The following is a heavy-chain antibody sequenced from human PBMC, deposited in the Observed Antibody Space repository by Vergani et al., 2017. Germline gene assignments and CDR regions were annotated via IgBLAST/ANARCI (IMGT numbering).Heavy chain of an antibody. CDR1: GFTFSSYW. D-gene: IGHD4-17*01. Sequence: EVQLVESGGGLVQPGGSLRLSCAASGFTFSSYWMHWVRQAPGKGLVWVSRINSDGSSTDYAYSVRGRFTISRDNAKNTLYLQMNSLRAEDTAVYYCARARYGDYRWFDPWGQGTLATVSS. J-gene: IGHJ5*02. V-gene: IGHV3-74*01. CDR3: ARARYGDYRWFDP. CDR2: INSDGSST.